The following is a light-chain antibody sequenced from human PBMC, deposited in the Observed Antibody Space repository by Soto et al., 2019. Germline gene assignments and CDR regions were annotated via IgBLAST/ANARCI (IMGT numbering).Light chain of an antibody. V-gene: IGKV1-39*01. CDR3: QQSYSTPWT. J-gene: IGKJ1*01. Sequence: DIQMTQSPSSLSASVGDRVTITCRASQSISSYLNLYQHKPGLAPKLLIYAACSLQSGVPSRLSGSGAGTDFTLTISSLQPEDFATYYCQQSYSTPWTFGQGTKVDI. CDR1: QSISSY. CDR2: AAC.